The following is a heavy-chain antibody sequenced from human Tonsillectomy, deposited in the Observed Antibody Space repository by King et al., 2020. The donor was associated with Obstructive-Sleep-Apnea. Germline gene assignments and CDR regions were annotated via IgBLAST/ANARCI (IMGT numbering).Heavy chain of an antibody. J-gene: IGHJ4*01. CDR3: VRGPVVGATKGALDY. V-gene: IGHV3-48*02. D-gene: IGHD1-26*01. CDR1: GFTFGSYN. CDR2: ITSGRDTL. Sequence: EVPLVESGGALVQPGGSLRLSCAASGFTFGSYNLNWVRQAPGKGLEWIAHITSGRDTLYYADSVKGRFTVPRDKAKKSLFVQINSLGDEDTAGYYCVRGPVVGATKGALDYWGHGTLVTVSS.